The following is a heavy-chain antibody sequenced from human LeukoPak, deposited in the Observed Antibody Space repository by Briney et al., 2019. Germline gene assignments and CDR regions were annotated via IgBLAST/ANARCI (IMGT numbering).Heavy chain of an antibody. V-gene: IGHV1-69*06. CDR3: ASQKRSSSSSYYYYYYYMDV. CDR2: IIPIFGTA. Sequence: GASVKVSCKASGGTFSSYAISWVRQAPGQGLEWMGGIIPIFGTANYAQKFQGRVTITADKSTSTAYMELSSLRSEDTAVYYCASQKRSSSSSYYYYYYYMDVWGKGTTVTVSS. CDR1: GGTFSSYA. D-gene: IGHD6-6*01. J-gene: IGHJ6*03.